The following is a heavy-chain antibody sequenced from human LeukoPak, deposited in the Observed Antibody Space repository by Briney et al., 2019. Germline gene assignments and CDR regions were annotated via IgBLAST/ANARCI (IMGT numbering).Heavy chain of an antibody. CDR3: AKDHSSSWSLDY. CDR1: GFTFSSYA. D-gene: IGHD6-13*01. Sequence: GGSLRLSCAASGFTFSSYAMSWVRQAPGKGLEWVLGISGSGGSTYYADSVKGRFTISRDNSKNTLYLQMNSLRAEDTAVYYCAKDHSSSWSLDYWGQGTLVTVSS. V-gene: IGHV3-23*01. J-gene: IGHJ4*02. CDR2: ISGSGGST.